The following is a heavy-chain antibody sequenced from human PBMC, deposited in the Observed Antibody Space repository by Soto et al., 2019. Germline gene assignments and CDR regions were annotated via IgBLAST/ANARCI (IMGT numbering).Heavy chain of an antibody. Sequence: QPGGSLRLSCAASGFTFSSYAMHWVRQAPGKGLEWVACSSYDGSKEYYADSVTGRFTISRDNSDNTLHVQMNNLRAEDTAIYYCAKGSSSWYGLFDHWGQGALVTVSS. CDR1: GFTFSSYA. D-gene: IGHD6-13*01. CDR2: SSYDGSKE. J-gene: IGHJ4*02. V-gene: IGHV3-30*18. CDR3: AKGSSSWYGLFDH.